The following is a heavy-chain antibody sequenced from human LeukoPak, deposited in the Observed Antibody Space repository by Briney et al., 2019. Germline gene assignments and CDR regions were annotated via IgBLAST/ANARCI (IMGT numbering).Heavy chain of an antibody. CDR2: INPNSGGT. J-gene: IGHJ4*02. V-gene: IGHV1-2*02. Sequence: ASVKVSCKASGYTFTGYYVHWVRQAPGQGLEWMGWINPNSGGTNYAQKFQGRVTMTRDTSISTAYMELSRLRSDDTAVYYCARGRHIVVVVAATTPPSYWGQGTLVTVSS. CDR1: GYTFTGYY. CDR3: ARGRHIVVVVAATTPPSY. D-gene: IGHD2-15*01.